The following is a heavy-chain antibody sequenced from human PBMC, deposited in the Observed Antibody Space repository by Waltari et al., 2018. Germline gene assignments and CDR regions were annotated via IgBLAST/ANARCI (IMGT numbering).Heavy chain of an antibody. D-gene: IGHD4-4*01. J-gene: IGHJ6*02. V-gene: IGHV3-53*04. CDR3: AREPTEDYGMDV. CDR2: IYSGGST. CDR1: GFTVSSNY. Sequence: EVQLVESGGGLVQPGGSLRLSCEASGFTVSSNYMSWFRQAPGKGLEWVSVIYSGGSTYYADSVKGRFTISRHNSKKTLYLQMNSLRAEDTAVYYCAREPTEDYGMDVWGQGTTVTVSS.